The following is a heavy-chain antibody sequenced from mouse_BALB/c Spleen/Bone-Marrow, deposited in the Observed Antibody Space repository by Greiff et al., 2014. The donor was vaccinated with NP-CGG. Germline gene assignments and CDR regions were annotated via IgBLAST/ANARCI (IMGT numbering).Heavy chain of an antibody. J-gene: IGHJ2*01. CDR2: IFPSETYT. CDR3: TRDNWDY. V-gene: IGHV1-69*02. Sequence: LKESGAELARPGASVKLSCKASGYTFTSYWIHWVKQRPGQGLEWIGNIFPSETYTNYNQKFNDKATLTVAKSSSTAYMQLSSPTSEDSAVYYCTRDNWDYWGQGTTLTVSS. CDR1: GYTFTSYW. D-gene: IGHD4-1*01.